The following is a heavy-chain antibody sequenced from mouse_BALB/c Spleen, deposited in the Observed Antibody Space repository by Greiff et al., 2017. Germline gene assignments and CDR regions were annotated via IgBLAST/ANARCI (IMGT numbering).Heavy chain of an antibody. CDR2: ISSGSSTI. CDR3: ARSEYGNYEGYYAMDY. Sequence: EVQLVESGGGLVQPGGSRKLSCAASGFTFSSFGMHWVRQAPEKGLEWVAYISSGSSTIYYADTVKGRFTISRDNPKNTLFLQMTSLRSEDTAMYYCARSEYGNYEGYYAMDYWGQGTSVTVSS. J-gene: IGHJ4*01. V-gene: IGHV5-17*02. D-gene: IGHD2-10*02. CDR1: GFTFSSFG.